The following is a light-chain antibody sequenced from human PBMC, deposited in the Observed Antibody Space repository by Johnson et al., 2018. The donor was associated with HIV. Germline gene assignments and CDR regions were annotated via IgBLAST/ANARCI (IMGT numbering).Light chain of an antibody. CDR3: GTWDSSLSAVYV. Sequence: QSVLTQPPSVSAAPGQKVTISCSGSSSNIGNNYVFWYQHLPGAAPKLLIYENNKRPSGIPDRFSGSKSGTSATLGITGLQTGDEADYYCGTWDSSLSAVYVFGTGTKVTVL. J-gene: IGLJ1*01. V-gene: IGLV1-51*02. CDR2: ENN. CDR1: SSNIGNNY.